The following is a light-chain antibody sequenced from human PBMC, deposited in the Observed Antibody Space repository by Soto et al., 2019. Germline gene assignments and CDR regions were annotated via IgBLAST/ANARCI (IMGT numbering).Light chain of an antibody. CDR2: GDS. V-gene: IGLV3-21*02. CDR3: QVWDSSSDHVV. J-gene: IGLJ2*01. CDR1: NIGSKS. Sequence: SYELTHPPSVSVAPGQTARITCERNNIGSKSVHWYQQKPGQAPVLVVYGDSDRPSGNPERFSGSNSENTATLTITRVEAGDEADYYCQVWDSSSDHVVFGGGTKLIVL.